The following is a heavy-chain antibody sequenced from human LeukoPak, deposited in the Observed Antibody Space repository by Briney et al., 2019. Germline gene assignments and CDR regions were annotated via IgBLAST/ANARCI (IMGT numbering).Heavy chain of an antibody. V-gene: IGHV4-4*07. CDR1: GDSSSSYY. D-gene: IGHD2-2*01. CDR2: MHGSGYS. Sequence: SETLSLTCSVSGDSSSSYYWSWIRQAAGKGLEWIGRMHGSGYSTYNPSLESRVSMSVDTSRNQLFLNLSSVTAADTAVYFCAKDRVGVPAAIHYYGMDVWGQGTKVTVSS. CDR3: AKDRVGVPAAIHYYGMDV. J-gene: IGHJ6*02.